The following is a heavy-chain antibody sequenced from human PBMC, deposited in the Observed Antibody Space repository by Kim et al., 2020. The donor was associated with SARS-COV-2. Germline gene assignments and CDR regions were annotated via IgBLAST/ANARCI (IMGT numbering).Heavy chain of an antibody. D-gene: IGHD6-19*01. CDR1: GFTFSSYG. V-gene: IGHV3-33*08. CDR2: IWYDGSNK. J-gene: IGHJ4*02. CDR3: ARDQRGSSGWYLY. Sequence: GGSLRLSCAASGFTFSSYGMHWVRQAPGKGLEWVAVIWYDGSNKYYADSVKGRFTISRDNSKNTLYLQMNSLRAEDTAVYYCARDQRGSSGWYLYWGQGTLVTVSS.